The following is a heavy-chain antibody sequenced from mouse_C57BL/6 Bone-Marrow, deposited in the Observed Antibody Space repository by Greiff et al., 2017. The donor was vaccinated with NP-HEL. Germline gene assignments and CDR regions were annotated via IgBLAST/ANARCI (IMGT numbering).Heavy chain of an antibody. CDR1: GFTFTDYY. V-gene: IGHV7-3*01. Sequence: EVKLVESGGGLVQPGGSLSLSCAASGFTFTDYYMSWVRQPPGKALEWLGFIRNKANGYTTEYSASVKGRFTISRDNSQSILYLQMNALRAEDSATYYCARSGILYYYAMDYWGQGTSVTVSS. CDR2: IRNKANGYTT. D-gene: IGHD6-5*01. CDR3: ARSGILYYYAMDY. J-gene: IGHJ4*01.